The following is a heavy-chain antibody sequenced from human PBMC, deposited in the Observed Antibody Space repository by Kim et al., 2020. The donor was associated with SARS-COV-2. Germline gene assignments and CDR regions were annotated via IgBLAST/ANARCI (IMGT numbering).Heavy chain of an antibody. J-gene: IGHJ4*02. D-gene: IGHD3-10*01. CDR3: ARGYGSGSSRSPDGY. V-gene: IGHV1-46*01. CDR1: GYTFTNYY. Sequence: ASVKVSCKASGYTFTNYYIHWVRQAPGQGLEWMGIINPSGDSTTYAQKFQGRVTMTRDTSTNTVYMDLSSLRSEDSAVYYCARGYGSGSSRSPDGYWGQG. CDR2: INPSGDST.